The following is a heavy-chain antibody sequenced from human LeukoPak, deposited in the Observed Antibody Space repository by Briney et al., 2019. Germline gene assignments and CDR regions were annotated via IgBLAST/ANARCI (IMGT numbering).Heavy chain of an antibody. J-gene: IGHJ6*02. D-gene: IGHD6-6*01. CDR2: ISYDGSNK. CDR1: GFTFSSYG. V-gene: IGHV3-30*18. CDR3: AKDSSIAARYYYYGMDV. Sequence: GGSLRLSCAASGFTFSSYGMHWVRQAPGKALEWVAVISYDGSNKYYADSVKGRFTISRDNSKNTLYLQMNSLRAEDTAVYYCAKDSSIAARYYYYGMDVWGQGTTVTVSS.